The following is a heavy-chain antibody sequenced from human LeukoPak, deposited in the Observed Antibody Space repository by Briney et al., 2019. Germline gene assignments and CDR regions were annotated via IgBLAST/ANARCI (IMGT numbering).Heavy chain of an antibody. D-gene: IGHD2/OR15-2a*01. CDR3: ARGTLDPRIKQGNNWFDP. CDR2: IYYSGST. J-gene: IGHJ5*02. V-gene: IGHV4-39*06. CDR1: GGSISSSSYY. Sequence: SETLSLTCTVSGGSISSSSYYWGWIRQPPGKGLEWIGSIYYSGSTYYNPSLKSRVTISVDTSKNQFTLKLSSVTAADTAVYYCARGTLDPRIKQGNNWFDPWGQGTLVTVSS.